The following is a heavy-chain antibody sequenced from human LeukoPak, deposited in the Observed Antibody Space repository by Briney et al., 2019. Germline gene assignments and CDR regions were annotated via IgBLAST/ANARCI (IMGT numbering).Heavy chain of an antibody. CDR3: ARGLYTPHYYGSGKASYFDY. D-gene: IGHD3-10*01. CDR1: GFTFSSYA. Sequence: GGSLRLSCAASGFTFSSYAMSWVRQAPGKGLDWVSAISGSGSSTYYADSVKGRFTISRDNAKNSLYLQMNSLRAEDTAVYYCARGLYTPHYYGSGKASYFDYWGQGTLVTVSS. V-gene: IGHV3-23*01. J-gene: IGHJ4*02. CDR2: ISGSGSST.